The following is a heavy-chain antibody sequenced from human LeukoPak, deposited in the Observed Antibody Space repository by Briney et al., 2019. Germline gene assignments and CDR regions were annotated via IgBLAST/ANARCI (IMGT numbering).Heavy chain of an antibody. D-gene: IGHD6-13*01. Sequence: SETLSLTCTVSGGSISSYYWSWIRQPPGKGLEWIGYIYYSGSTNYNPSLKSRVTISVDTSKSQFSLKLSSVTAADTAVYYCARVDSSPQDAFDIWGQGTMVTVSS. CDR3: ARVDSSPQDAFDI. V-gene: IGHV4-59*01. J-gene: IGHJ3*02. CDR1: GGSISSYY. CDR2: IYYSGST.